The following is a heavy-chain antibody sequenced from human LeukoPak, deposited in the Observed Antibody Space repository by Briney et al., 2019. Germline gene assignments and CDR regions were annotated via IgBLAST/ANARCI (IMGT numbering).Heavy chain of an antibody. D-gene: IGHD1-26*01. CDR3: TRGSLSGSSRDY. V-gene: IGHV1-8*01. Sequence: ASVRVSCKASGYTFTGYDINWVRQAIGQGLEWMGWMNSSTGDTGYAQKFQGRVTMTRNTSVDTAFMELSGLGSEGTAVYYCTRGSLSGSSRDYWGQGTLVTVSS. CDR1: GYTFTGYD. J-gene: IGHJ4*02. CDR2: MNSSTGDT.